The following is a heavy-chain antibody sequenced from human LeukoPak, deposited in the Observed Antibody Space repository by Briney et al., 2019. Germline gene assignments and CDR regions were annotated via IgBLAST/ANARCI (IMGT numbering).Heavy chain of an antibody. CDR2: IYYSGST. Sequence: KSSETLSLTCTVSGGSISSGGYYWSWIRQHPGKGLEWIGYIYYSGSTYYNPSLKSRVTISVDTSKNQFSLKLSSVTAADTAVYYCARAPLYSSSSFDYWGQGTLVTVSS. CDR3: ARAPLYSSSSFDY. V-gene: IGHV4-31*03. J-gene: IGHJ4*02. CDR1: GGSISSGGYY. D-gene: IGHD6-13*01.